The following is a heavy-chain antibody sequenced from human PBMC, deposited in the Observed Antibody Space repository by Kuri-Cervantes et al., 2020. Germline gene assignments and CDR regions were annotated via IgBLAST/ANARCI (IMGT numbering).Heavy chain of an antibody. D-gene: IGHD3-22*01. Sequence: SQTLSLTCAASGFTFSNAWMSWVRQAPGKGLEWIGSIYYSGSTYYNPSLKSRVTISVDTSKNQFSLKLSSVTAADTAVYYCARDADYYDSSGLGAFDIWGQGTMVTVSS. CDR3: ARDADYYDSSGLGAFDI. J-gene: IGHJ3*02. CDR1: GFTFSNAW. V-gene: IGHV4-39*07. CDR2: IYYSGST.